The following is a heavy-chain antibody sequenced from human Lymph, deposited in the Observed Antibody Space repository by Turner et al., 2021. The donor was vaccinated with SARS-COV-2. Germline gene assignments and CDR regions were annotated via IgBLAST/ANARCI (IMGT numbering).Heavy chain of an antibody. J-gene: IGHJ4*02. CDR2: INWNSGSR. CDR1: GFTFDDYA. Sequence: EVQLVESGGGLVPPGRSLRLSCAASGFTFDDYAMHWVRQAPGKGLEWFSGINWNSGSRAYAESVKGRFTISRDNAKNSLYLQMNSLRAEDTDLYYCAKDLAGRYYSCFDNWGQGTLVTVSS. D-gene: IGHD1-26*01. CDR3: AKDLAGRYYSCFDN. V-gene: IGHV3-9*01.